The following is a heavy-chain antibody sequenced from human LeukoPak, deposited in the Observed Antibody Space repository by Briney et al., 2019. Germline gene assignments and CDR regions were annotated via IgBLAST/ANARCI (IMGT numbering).Heavy chain of an antibody. CDR2: IYYSGST. J-gene: IGHJ5*02. V-gene: IGHV4-39*01. Sequence: PSETLSLTCTVSGGSISSSSYYWGWIRQPPGKGLEWIGSIYYSGSTYYNPSLKSRVTISVDTSKNQFSLKLSSVTAADTAVYYCVRRAAAALNWFDPWGQGTLVTVSS. CDR1: GGSISSSSYY. CDR3: VRRAAAALNWFDP. D-gene: IGHD6-13*01.